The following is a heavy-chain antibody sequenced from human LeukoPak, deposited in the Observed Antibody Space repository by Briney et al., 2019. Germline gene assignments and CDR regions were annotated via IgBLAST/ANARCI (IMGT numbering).Heavy chain of an antibody. Sequence: SETLSLTCTVSGGSISGFYWSWIRQPPGKELQWIGSIFYSGSTKYNPSLTSRVTISVDTSKNQFSLNLSSVTAADTAMYYCARGAAGTRDYWGQGTLVTVSS. D-gene: IGHD6-13*01. J-gene: IGHJ4*02. CDR2: IFYSGST. CDR1: GGSISGFY. CDR3: ARGAAGTRDY. V-gene: IGHV4-59*01.